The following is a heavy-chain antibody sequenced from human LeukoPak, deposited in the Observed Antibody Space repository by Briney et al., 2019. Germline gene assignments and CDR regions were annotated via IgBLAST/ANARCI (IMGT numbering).Heavy chain of an antibody. Sequence: ASVKVSCKVSGYNLTELSMHWVRQAPGKGLEWMGGFDPEDGETIYAQKFQGRVTMTEDTSTDTAYMELSSLRSEDTAVYYCATGGIAAASLAFDPWGQGTLVTVSS. CDR1: GYNLTELS. V-gene: IGHV1-24*01. CDR2: FDPEDGET. CDR3: ATGGIAAASLAFDP. J-gene: IGHJ5*02. D-gene: IGHD6-13*01.